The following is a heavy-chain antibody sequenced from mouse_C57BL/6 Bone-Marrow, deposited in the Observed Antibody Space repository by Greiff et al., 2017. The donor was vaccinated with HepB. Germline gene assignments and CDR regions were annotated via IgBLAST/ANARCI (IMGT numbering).Heavy chain of an antibody. CDR2: ISYSGST. Sequence: EVKLQESGPGLAKPSQTLSLTCSVTGYSITSDYWNWIRKFPGNKLEYMGYISYSGSTYYNPSLKSRISITRDTSKNQYYLQLNSVTTEDTATYYCARVGPDYGSSYARWYFDVWGTGTTVTVSS. J-gene: IGHJ1*03. V-gene: IGHV3-8*01. CDR3: ARVGPDYGSSYARWYFDV. D-gene: IGHD1-1*01. CDR1: GYSITSDY.